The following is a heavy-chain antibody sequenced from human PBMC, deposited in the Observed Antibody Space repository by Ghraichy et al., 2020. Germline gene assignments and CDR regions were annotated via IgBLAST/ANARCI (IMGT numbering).Heavy chain of an antibody. CDR1: GFTFSSYA. D-gene: IGHD3-10*01. CDR2: ISGSGGST. CDR3: AKSSAIGGDYYGSGSYQSAFDI. V-gene: IGHV3-23*01. Sequence: GGSLRLSCAASGFTFSSYAMSWVRQAPGKGLEWVSAISGSGGSTYYVDSVKGRFTISRDNSKNTLYLQMNSLRAEDTAVYYCAKSSAIGGDYYGSGSYQSAFDIWGQGTMVTVSS. J-gene: IGHJ3*02.